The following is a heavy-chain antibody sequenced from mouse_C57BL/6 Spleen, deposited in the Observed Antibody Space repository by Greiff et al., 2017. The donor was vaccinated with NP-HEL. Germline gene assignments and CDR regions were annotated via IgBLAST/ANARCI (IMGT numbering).Heavy chain of an antibody. CDR3: ARWDYSNLYAMDY. CDR1: GFTFSDYG. CDR2: ISSGSSTI. D-gene: IGHD2-5*01. J-gene: IGHJ4*01. V-gene: IGHV5-17*01. Sequence: EVKLVESGGGLVKPGGSLKLSCAASGFTFSDYGMHWVRQAPEKGLEWVAYISSGSSTIYYADTVKGRFTISRDNAKNTLFLQMTSLRSEDTAMYYCARWDYSNLYAMDYWGQGTSVTVSS.